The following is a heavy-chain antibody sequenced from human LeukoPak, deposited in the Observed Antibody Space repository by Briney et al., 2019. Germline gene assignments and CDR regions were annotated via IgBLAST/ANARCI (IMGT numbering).Heavy chain of an antibody. Sequence: GGSLRLSCAASGLTVSSNYMSWVRQAPGRGLGWVSVIYRSGSTYYADSVKGRFTISRDDSKNTLYLQMNSLRAEDTAVYYCARTGDGDSYIGAFDIWGQGTMVTVSS. CDR3: ARTGDGDSYIGAFDI. D-gene: IGHD4-17*01. CDR1: GLTVSSNY. CDR2: IYRSGST. J-gene: IGHJ3*02. V-gene: IGHV3-53*01.